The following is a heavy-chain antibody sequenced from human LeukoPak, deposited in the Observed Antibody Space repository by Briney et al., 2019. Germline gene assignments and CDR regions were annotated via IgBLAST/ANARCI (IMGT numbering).Heavy chain of an antibody. V-gene: IGHV1-46*01. CDR3: AREYGSGSYGFDP. CDR1: GYTFSSYY. Sequence: ASVKVSCKASGYTFSSYYMHWVRQAPGQGLEWMGIINPSGGSTSYAQKFQGGVTITADESTSTAYMELSSLRSEDTAVYYCAREYGSGSYGFDPWGQGTLVTVSS. CDR2: INPSGGST. D-gene: IGHD3-10*01. J-gene: IGHJ5*02.